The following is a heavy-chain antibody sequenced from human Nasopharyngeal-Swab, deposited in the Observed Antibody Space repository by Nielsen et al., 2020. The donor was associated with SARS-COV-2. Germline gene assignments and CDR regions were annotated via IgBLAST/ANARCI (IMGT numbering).Heavy chain of an antibody. CDR2: INPNSGGT. V-gene: IGHV1-2*06. J-gene: IGHJ4*02. CDR1: GYTFTGYY. D-gene: IGHD3-10*01. Sequence: ASVKVSCKASGYTFTGYYMHWVRQAPGQGLEWMGRINPNSGGTNYAQKFQGRVTMTRDTSISTAYMELSRLRSDDTAVYYCARTHGVHGLAIDYWGQGTLVTVSS. CDR3: ARTHGVHGLAIDY.